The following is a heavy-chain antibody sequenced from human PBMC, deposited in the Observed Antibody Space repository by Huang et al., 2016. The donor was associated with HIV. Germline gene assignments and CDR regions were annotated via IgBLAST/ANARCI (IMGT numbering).Heavy chain of an antibody. D-gene: IGHD3-22*01. CDR2: INPSGGTA. CDR3: SRGVNTYYESNGWGLDY. J-gene: IGHJ4*02. CDR1: GYTFTSYY. V-gene: IGHV1-46*03. Sequence: QVQLVQSGAEVGKPGDSVTVSCKTSGYTFTSYYLHWVRQAPGQGLEWMGLINPSGGTATSAQRFQGRLRLTRDTSTNTAYLELSSLRSDDTATYFCSRGVNTYYESNGWGLDYWGQGSLVIVSS.